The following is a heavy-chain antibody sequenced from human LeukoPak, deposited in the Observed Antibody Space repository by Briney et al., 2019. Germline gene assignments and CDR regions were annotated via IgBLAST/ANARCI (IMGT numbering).Heavy chain of an antibody. CDR1: GYSFTTYW. V-gene: IGHV5-10-1*01. Sequence: GECLRISCKGSGYSFTTYWISWVRQMPGKGLEWKGRIDPSDSYTNYSPSFQGHVTISADKSFSTAYLQWTSLKASDTAMYYCARHAKAYGSSCDYWGQGTLVTVSS. J-gene: IGHJ4*02. CDR3: ARHAKAYGSSCDY. D-gene: IGHD6-13*01. CDR2: IDPSDSYT.